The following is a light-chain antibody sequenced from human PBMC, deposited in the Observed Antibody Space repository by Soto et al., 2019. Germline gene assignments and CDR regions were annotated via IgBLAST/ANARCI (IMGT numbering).Light chain of an antibody. V-gene: IGKV1-33*01. J-gene: IGKJ5*01. CDR1: QAISNY. CDR3: QQYDNLIT. Sequence: DIQMTQSPSSLSASVGDRVTITCQASQAISNYLNWYQQKPGKAPKLLIYDASNLETGVPSRFSGSGSGTDFTFTISSLQPADIATYYCQQYDNLITFGQGTRLEIK. CDR2: DAS.